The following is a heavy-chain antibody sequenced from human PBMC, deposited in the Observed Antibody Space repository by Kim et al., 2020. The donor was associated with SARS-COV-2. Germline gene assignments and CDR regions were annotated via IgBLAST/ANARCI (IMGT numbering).Heavy chain of an antibody. J-gene: IGHJ4*02. Sequence: GSHPFSADSLKGRFTISRDNSKRTLYLQVNSLRADDTAIYYCAKGHGDHWGRGTLVTVSS. CDR3: AKGHGDH. CDR2: GSHP. V-gene: IGHV3-23*01.